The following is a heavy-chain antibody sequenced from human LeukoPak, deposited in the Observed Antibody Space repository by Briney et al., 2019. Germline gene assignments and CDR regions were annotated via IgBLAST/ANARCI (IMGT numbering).Heavy chain of an antibody. J-gene: IGHJ3*02. CDR1: GGSISSSSYY. D-gene: IGHD6-13*01. V-gene: IGHV4-61*02. Sequence: SETLSLTCTVSGGSISSSSYYWSWIRQPAGKGLEWIGRTYTSGSTNYNPSLKSRVTMSVDTSKNQFSLKLSSVTAADTAVYYCARDGYSSSWKAFDIWGQGTMVTVSS. CDR2: TYTSGST. CDR3: ARDGYSSSWKAFDI.